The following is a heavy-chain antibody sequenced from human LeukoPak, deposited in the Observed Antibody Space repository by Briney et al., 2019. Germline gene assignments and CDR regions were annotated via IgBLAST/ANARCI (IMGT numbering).Heavy chain of an antibody. V-gene: IGHV4-38-2*01. CDR3: ARREVAPGYFDY. J-gene: IGHJ4*02. CDR2: IYHSGST. D-gene: IGHD5-24*01. CDR1: GYSISSGYY. Sequence: SETLSLTCAVSGYSISSGYYWGWIRQPPGKGLEWIGSIYHSGSTYYNPSLKSRVTISVDTSKNQFSLKLSSETAADTAVYYCARREVAPGYFDYWGQGTLVTVSS.